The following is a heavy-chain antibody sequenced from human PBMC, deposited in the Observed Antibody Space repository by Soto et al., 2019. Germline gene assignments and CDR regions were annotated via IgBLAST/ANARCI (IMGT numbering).Heavy chain of an antibody. V-gene: IGHV3-30-3*01. Sequence: HVQLVESGGGVVQPGRSLRLSCAASGFTSSSYAMHWVRQAPGKGLEWVAVISYDGSNKYYADSVKGRFTISRDNSKNTLYLQMNSLRAEDTAVYYCARDDCISTSCYLVYWGQGTLVTVSS. J-gene: IGHJ4*02. D-gene: IGHD2-2*01. CDR1: GFTSSSYA. CDR2: ISYDGSNK. CDR3: ARDDCISTSCYLVY.